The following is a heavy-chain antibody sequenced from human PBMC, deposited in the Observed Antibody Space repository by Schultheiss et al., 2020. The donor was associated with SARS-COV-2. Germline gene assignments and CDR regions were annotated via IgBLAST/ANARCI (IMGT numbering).Heavy chain of an antibody. D-gene: IGHD5-18*01. Sequence: GESLKISCAASGFTFSSYGMHWVRQAPGKGLEWVAVISYDGSNKYYADSVKGRFTISRDNSKNTLYLQMNSLRAEDTAVYYCARGIQLGAFDIWGQGTMVTVSS. CDR2: ISYDGSNK. J-gene: IGHJ3*02. CDR3: ARGIQLGAFDI. V-gene: IGHV3-33*05. CDR1: GFTFSSYG.